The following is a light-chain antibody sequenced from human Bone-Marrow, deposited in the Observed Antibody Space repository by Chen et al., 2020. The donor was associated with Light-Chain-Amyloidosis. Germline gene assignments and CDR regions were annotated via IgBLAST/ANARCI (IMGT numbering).Light chain of an antibody. J-gene: IGLJ3*02. CDR1: SGSIATNY. CDR3: QSYQGSSQGV. CDR2: EDD. Sequence: NFMLTKPHSVSESPGKTVIISCTRSSGSIATNYVQWYQQRPGSSPTPVIYEDDQRPSGVPDRFSGSIDRSSNSASLTISGLKTEDEADYYCQSYQGSSQGVFGGGTKLTVL. V-gene: IGLV6-57*01.